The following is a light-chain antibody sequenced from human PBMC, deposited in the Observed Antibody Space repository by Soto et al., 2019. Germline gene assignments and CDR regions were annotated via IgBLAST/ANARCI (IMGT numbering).Light chain of an antibody. J-gene: IGKJ1*01. V-gene: IGKV3-15*01. Sequence: EIVMTQTPATLSVSPGERATLSCRASQSVSSNLAWYQQKPGQAPRLLIYGASTRSTGIRARLSGSGSGTEFTLTISSLQSEDFPVYYCQQYNNWPRTFGQGTKVEIK. CDR3: QQYNNWPRT. CDR2: GAS. CDR1: QSVSSN.